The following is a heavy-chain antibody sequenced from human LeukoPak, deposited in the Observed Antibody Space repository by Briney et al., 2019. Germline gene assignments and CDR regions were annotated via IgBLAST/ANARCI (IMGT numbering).Heavy chain of an antibody. Sequence: GGSLRLSCAASGFTFSSYWMHWVRQAPGKGLVWVSRINTDGSSTSYADSVKGRFTISRDNSKNTLYLQMNSLRAEDTAVYYCAKESNTGDYYGSGSIDYWGQGTLVTVSS. V-gene: IGHV3-74*01. J-gene: IGHJ4*02. CDR2: INTDGSST. CDR3: AKESNTGDYYGSGSIDY. D-gene: IGHD3-10*01. CDR1: GFTFSSYW.